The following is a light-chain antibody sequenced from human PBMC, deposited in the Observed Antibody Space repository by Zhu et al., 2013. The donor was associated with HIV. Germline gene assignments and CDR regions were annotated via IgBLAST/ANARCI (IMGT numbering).Light chain of an antibody. CDR2: TAS. CDR1: QDIVHY. J-gene: IGKJ2*02. CDR3: LQSNSYPRT. V-gene: IGKV1-9*01. Sequence: DIQLTQSPSFLSASVGDRVTITCRASQDIVHYLAWYQQKPGKAPKLLIYTASTLQSGVPSRFSGSGSGTEFTLTITSLQPEDFATYYCLQSNSYPRTFGQGTRLEIK.